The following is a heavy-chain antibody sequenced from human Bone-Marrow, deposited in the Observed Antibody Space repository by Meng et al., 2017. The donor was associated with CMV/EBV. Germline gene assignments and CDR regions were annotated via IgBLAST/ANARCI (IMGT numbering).Heavy chain of an antibody. CDR3: VGAYFERYCFNGECYNFHYYYGMDV. V-gene: IGHV3-21*01. J-gene: IGHJ6*02. Sequence: GGSLRLSCAASGFTFSSYSMNWVRQAPGKGLEWVSSISSSSSYIYYADSVKGRFTISRDNAKNSLYLQMNSLRAEDTAVYYCVGAYFERYCFNGECYNFHYYYGMDVWGQGTTVTVSS. CDR2: ISSSSSYI. D-gene: IGHD2-8*01. CDR1: GFTFSSYS.